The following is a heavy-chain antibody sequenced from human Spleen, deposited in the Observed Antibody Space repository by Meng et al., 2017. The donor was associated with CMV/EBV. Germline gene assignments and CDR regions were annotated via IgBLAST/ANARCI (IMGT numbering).Heavy chain of an antibody. CDR1: NSYY. J-gene: IGHJ3*02. CDR2: SNPSGGST. CDR3: ARSDPRPSGSSSRGGGAFDI. Sequence: NSYYMHWGRQAHGKGLEWMGISNPSGGSTSYAQKFQGRVTMTRETSTSTVYMELSSLRSEDTAVYYCARSDPRPSGSSSRGGGAFDIWGQGTMVTVSS. V-gene: IGHV1-46*02. D-gene: IGHD3-10*01.